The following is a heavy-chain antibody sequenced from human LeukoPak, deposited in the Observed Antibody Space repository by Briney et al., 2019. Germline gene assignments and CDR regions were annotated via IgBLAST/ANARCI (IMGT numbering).Heavy chain of an antibody. CDR1: GFTFSSYA. Sequence: GGSLRLSCAASGFTFSSYAMSWVRQVPGKGLEWVSAISGSGGSTYYADSVKGRFTISRDNSKNTLYLQMNSLRAEDTAVYYCANNFYSSGSWGFDLWGQGTLVTVSS. CDR3: ANNFYSSGSWGFDL. V-gene: IGHV3-23*01. D-gene: IGHD3-10*01. J-gene: IGHJ3*01. CDR2: ISGSGGST.